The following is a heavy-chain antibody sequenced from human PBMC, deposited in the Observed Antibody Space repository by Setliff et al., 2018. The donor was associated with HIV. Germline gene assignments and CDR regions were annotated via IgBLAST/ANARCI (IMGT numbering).Heavy chain of an antibody. CDR1: GFTFTTYA. J-gene: IGHJ5*02. CDR3: ARDIGNVWHNWFDP. V-gene: IGHV1-3*01. D-gene: IGHD3-16*02. Sequence: GASVKVSCKASGFTFTTYAVHWVRQAPGQRLEWMGWINVGSGNTKYSQKFQGRVTITRDTSASTAYMELSSLKSEDTAVYYCARDIGNVWHNWFDPWGQGTLVTVSS. CDR2: INVGSGNT.